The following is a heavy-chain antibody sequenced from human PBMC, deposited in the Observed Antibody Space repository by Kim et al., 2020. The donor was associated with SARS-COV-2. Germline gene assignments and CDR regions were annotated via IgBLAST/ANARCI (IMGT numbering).Heavy chain of an antibody. D-gene: IGHD6-13*01. CDR2: ISSSSSTI. J-gene: IGHJ6*02. CDR3: ARDGEYSSRAYYYYYGMDV. CDR1: GFTFSSYS. Sequence: GGSLRLSCAASGFTFSSYSMNWVRQAPGKGLEWVSYISSSSSTIYYADSVKGRFTISRDNAKNSLYLQMNSLRAEDTAVYYCARDGEYSSRAYYYYYGMDVWGQGTTVTVSS. V-gene: IGHV3-48*04.